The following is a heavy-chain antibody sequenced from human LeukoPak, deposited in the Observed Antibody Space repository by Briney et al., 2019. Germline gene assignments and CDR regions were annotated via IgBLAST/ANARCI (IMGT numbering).Heavy chain of an antibody. V-gene: IGHV3-7*04. CDR3: ARESITMVRGVSQFDY. CDR1: GFTFSDYY. Sequence: GGSLRLSCAASGFTFSDYYMSWIRQAPGKGLEWVANIKQDGSEKYYVDSVKGRFTISRDNAKNSLYLQMNSLRAEDTAVYYCARESITMVRGVSQFDYWGQGTLVTVSS. J-gene: IGHJ4*02. D-gene: IGHD3-10*01. CDR2: IKQDGSEK.